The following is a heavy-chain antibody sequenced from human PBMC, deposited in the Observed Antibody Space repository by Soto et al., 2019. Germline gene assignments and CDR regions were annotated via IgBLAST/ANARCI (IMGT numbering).Heavy chain of an antibody. Sequence: PGGSLRLSCAASGFTVSSNYMNWVRQAPGKGLEWVSVIYTGGSAFYADAVKGRFTISRDAFKKTLYLQMNSLRAEDTAVYYCARGVGYNNDYGMDVWGQGTTVTV. CDR1: GFTVSSNY. D-gene: IGHD5-12*01. CDR2: IYTGGSA. CDR3: ARGVGYNNDYGMDV. V-gene: IGHV3-53*01. J-gene: IGHJ6*02.